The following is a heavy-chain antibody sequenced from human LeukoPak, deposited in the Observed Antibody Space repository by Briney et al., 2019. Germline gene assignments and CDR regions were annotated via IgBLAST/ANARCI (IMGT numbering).Heavy chain of an antibody. CDR1: GFTVSSNY. J-gene: IGHJ4*02. V-gene: IGHV3-66*01. Sequence: GGSLRLSCAASGFTVSSNYMSWVRQAPGKGLEWVSVIYSGGSTYYAGSVKGRFTISRDNSKNTLYLQMNSLRAEDTAVYYCARGVYSDDPPDRWGQGTLVTVSS. CDR2: IYSGGST. D-gene: IGHD3-22*01. CDR3: ARGVYSDDPPDR.